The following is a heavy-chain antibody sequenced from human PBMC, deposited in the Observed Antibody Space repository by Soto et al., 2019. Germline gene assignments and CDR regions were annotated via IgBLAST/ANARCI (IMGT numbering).Heavy chain of an antibody. CDR1: VFTFINTW. J-gene: IGHJ6*02. Sequence: GWSLRLACASSVFTFINTWMQWVRQAPGKGLVWVSHINSDGTTTTYADSVKGRFTISRDNAKNTVHLQMNSLRAEDTAVYYCATDGSYAQHVWGQGTTVTVSS. D-gene: IGHD2-2*01. CDR3: ATDGSYAQHV. CDR2: INSDGTTT. V-gene: IGHV3-74*01.